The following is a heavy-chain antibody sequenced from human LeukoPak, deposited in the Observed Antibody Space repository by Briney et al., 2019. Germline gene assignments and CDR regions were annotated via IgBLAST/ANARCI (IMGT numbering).Heavy chain of an antibody. J-gene: IGHJ4*02. CDR1: GFTFSSYE. CDR2: ISISGGTI. CDR3: ARAPFYFDSSNYPYFDY. D-gene: IGHD3-22*01. V-gene: IGHV3-48*03. Sequence: GGSLRLSCAASGFTFSSYEMNWVRQAPGKGLEWVSYISISGGTIYYAGSVKGRFTISRDNSKNTLYLQMNSLGAEDTAVYYCARAPFYFDSSNYPYFDYWGQGTLVTVSS.